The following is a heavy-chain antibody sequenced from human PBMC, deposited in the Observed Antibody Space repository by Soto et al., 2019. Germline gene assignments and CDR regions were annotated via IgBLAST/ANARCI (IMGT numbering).Heavy chain of an antibody. CDR3: AKGEWLGDY. V-gene: IGHV3-23*01. J-gene: IGHJ4*02. CDR2: ISSGGYST. CDR1: EFTFSTYG. Sequence: GSLRLSCAVSEFTFSTYGMTWVRQAPGKGLEWVSAISSGGYSTYYADSVKGRFTISRDNSKKTLYLQMDSLRAEDTAVDYCAKGEWLGDYWGQGILVTVSS. D-gene: IGHD6-19*01.